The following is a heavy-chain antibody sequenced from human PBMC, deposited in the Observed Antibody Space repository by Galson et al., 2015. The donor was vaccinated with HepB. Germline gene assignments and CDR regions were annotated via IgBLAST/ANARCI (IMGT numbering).Heavy chain of an antibody. CDR3: ARQLAAGLFDY. CDR1: GGSISSYY. D-gene: IGHD6-13*01. CDR2: IYYSGST. V-gene: IGHV4-59*08. Sequence: TLSLTCTVSGGSISSYYWSWIRQPPGKGLEWIGYIYYSGSTNYNPSLKSRVTISVDTSKNQFSLKLSSVTAADTAVYYCARQLAAGLFDYWGQGTLVTVSS. J-gene: IGHJ4*02.